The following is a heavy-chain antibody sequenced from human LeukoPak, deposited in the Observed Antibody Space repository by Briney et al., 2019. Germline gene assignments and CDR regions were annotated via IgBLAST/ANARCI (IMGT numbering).Heavy chain of an antibody. J-gene: IGHJ4*02. D-gene: IGHD4/OR15-4a*01. Sequence: PSETLSLTCTVSGGSISSYCWSWIRQPPGKGLEWIGYIYYSGSTNYNPSLKSRVTISVDTSKNQFSLKLSSVTAADAAVYYCARDADDGFDYWGQGTLVTVSS. CDR1: GGSISSYC. CDR2: IYYSGST. CDR3: ARDADDGFDY. V-gene: IGHV4-59*01.